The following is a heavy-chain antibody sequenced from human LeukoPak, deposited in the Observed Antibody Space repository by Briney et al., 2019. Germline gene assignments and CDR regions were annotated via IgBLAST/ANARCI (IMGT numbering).Heavy chain of an antibody. V-gene: IGHV1-46*01. D-gene: IGHD3-3*01. J-gene: IGHJ5*02. Sequence: ASVKVSCKASGYTFSNYYMYWVRQAPGQGLEWMGLINSSGGSTNYAQKFQGRVTMTRDMSTSTVYMELSSLRSEDTAVFYCARGPHKRTYDRDNWFDPWGQGTLVTVSS. CDR1: GYTFSNYY. CDR2: INSSGGST. CDR3: ARGPHKRTYDRDNWFDP.